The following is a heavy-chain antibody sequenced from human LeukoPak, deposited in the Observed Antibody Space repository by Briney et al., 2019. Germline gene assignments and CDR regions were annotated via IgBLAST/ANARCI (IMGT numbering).Heavy chain of an antibody. V-gene: IGHV4-31*03. J-gene: IGHJ4*02. Sequence: SETLSLTCTVSGGSISSGNYYWSWIRQHPGKGLEWIGYIYYSGSTYYNPSLKSRVTISVDTSKNRFSLKLSSVTTADTAVYYCARDYVGSYYFDYWGQGTLVTVSS. CDR2: IYYSGST. CDR3: ARDYVGSYYFDY. D-gene: IGHD4-23*01. CDR1: GGSISSGNYY.